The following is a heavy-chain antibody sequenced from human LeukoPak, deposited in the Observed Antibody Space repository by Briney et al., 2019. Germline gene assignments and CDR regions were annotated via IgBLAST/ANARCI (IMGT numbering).Heavy chain of an antibody. J-gene: IGHJ4*02. V-gene: IGHV7-4-1*02. Sequence: ASVNVSCQASGYTFTSYAMNWVRQAPGQGLAGMGWINTKTGNPTYGVGLTGRFVFSLDTSVSTAYLQISSLKAEDTAVYYCARAAASDYWGQGTLVTVSS. CDR3: ARAAASDY. D-gene: IGHD2-15*01. CDR1: GYTFTSYA. CDR2: INTKTGNP.